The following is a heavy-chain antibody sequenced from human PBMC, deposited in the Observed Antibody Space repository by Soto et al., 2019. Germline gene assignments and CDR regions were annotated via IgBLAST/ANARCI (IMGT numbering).Heavy chain of an antibody. CDR2: MDPNTGNS. CDR1: GYTFTSYD. CDR3: ARRADTNGWNAFGADKYYFDF. V-gene: IGHV1-8*01. D-gene: IGHD1-1*01. J-gene: IGHJ4*02. Sequence: ASVKVSCKASGYTFTSYDIYWVRQATGQGLEWMGWMDPNTGNSGYAQKFQGRVTMTSNTSITTAHMELSSLRSEDTAVYYCARRADTNGWNAFGADKYYFDFWGQGTLLTVSS.